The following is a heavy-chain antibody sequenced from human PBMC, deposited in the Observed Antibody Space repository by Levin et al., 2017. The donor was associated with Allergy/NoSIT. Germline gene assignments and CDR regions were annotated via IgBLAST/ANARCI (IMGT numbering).Heavy chain of an antibody. CDR1: GFTLRTFD. Sequence: GGSLRLSCAASGFTLRTFDMHWVRQVTGKGLEWVSAIGTTGDTFYPDSVRGRFTISRENAKNSLYLQMNSLKAGDTAVYYCPRGGGNALGGSFNVWGQGTMVTVSS. CDR2: IGTTGDT. J-gene: IGHJ3*01. V-gene: IGHV3-13*01. D-gene: IGHD4-23*01. CDR3: PRGGGNALGGSFNV.